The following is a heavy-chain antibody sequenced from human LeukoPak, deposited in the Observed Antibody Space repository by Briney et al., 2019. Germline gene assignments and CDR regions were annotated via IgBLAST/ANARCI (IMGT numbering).Heavy chain of an antibody. CDR1: GGSISTTTDY. D-gene: IGHD3-22*01. CDR3: ARRDDSSGYHKIFDY. CDR2: IYYSGST. Sequence: SETLSLTCTVSGGSISTTTDYWGWIRQPPGKGLEWIGSIYYSGSTYYNPSLKSRVTMPVDTSKNQFSLKLSSVTAADTAVYYCARRDDSSGYHKIFDYWGQGTLVTVSS. V-gene: IGHV4-39*01. J-gene: IGHJ4*02.